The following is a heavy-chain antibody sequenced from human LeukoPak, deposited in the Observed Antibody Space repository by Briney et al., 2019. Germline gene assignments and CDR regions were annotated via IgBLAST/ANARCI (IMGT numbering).Heavy chain of an antibody. CDR3: ARGYSSSSGRPDY. Sequence: PSETLSLTCTVSGGSISSGSYYWSWIRQPAGKGLEWIGRIYTSGSTNYNPSLKSRVTISVDTSKNQFSLKLSSVTAADTAVYYCARGYSSSSGRPDYWGQGTLVTVSS. D-gene: IGHD6-6*01. CDR2: IYTSGST. V-gene: IGHV4-61*02. J-gene: IGHJ4*02. CDR1: GGSISSGSYY.